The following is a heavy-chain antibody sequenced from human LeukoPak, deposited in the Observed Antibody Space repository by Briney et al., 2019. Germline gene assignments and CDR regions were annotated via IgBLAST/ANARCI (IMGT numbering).Heavy chain of an antibody. J-gene: IGHJ3*02. CDR3: TKNTGDFDI. CDR2: VKSVAEGGAS. V-gene: IGHV3-15*07. Sequence: PGGSLRLSCVFPSLIFSHAWMNWVRQAPGKGLEWVGRVKSVAEGGASEYGKTVKDRFTISRDDSKKTVYLQMHNLSTEDTALYYCTKNTGDFDIWGQGTMVIVSS. D-gene: IGHD4-17*01. CDR1: SLIFSHAW.